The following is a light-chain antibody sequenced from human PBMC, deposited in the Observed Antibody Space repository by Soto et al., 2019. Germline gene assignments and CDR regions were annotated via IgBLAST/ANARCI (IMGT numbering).Light chain of an antibody. CDR3: SSYTGDRHFHV. J-gene: IGLJ1*01. CDR1: SSDVGGSNG. Sequence: QSVLTQPPSVSGSPGQSVAISCTGTSSDVGGSNGVSWYQQPPGTAPKLMIYDVSNRPSGVPDRFSGSKSGNTASLTISGLQAEDEGDYYCSSYTGDRHFHVFGTGTKVTVL. CDR2: DVS. V-gene: IGLV2-18*02.